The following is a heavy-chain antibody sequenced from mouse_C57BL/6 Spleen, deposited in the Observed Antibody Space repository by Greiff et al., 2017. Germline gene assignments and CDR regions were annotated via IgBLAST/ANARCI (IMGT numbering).Heavy chain of an antibody. D-gene: IGHD2-2*01. CDR3: AREGYGYDGYFDY. CDR1: GYTFTSYW. Sequence: QVQLQQPGAELVRPGSSVKLSCKASGYTFTSYWMDWVKQRPGQGLEWIGNIYPSDSETHYNQKFKDKATLTVDKSSSTAYMQLSSLTSEDCAVYYCAREGYGYDGYFDYWGQGTTLTVSS. J-gene: IGHJ2*01. V-gene: IGHV1-61*01. CDR2: IYPSDSET.